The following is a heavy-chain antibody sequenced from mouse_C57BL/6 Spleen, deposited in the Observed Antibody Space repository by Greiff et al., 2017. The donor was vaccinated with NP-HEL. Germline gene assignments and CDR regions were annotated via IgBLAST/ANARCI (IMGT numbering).Heavy chain of an antibody. CDR3: ARGDTTVVRAMDY. J-gene: IGHJ4*01. Sequence: VKLQQSGPELVKPGASVKISCKASGYSFTSYYIHWVKQRPGQGLEWIGWIYPGSGNTKYNEKFKGKATLTADTSSSTAYMQLSSRTAEDSAVYYCARGDTTVVRAMDYWGQGTSVTVSS. D-gene: IGHD1-1*01. CDR1: GYSFTSYY. V-gene: IGHV1-66*01. CDR2: IYPGSGNT.